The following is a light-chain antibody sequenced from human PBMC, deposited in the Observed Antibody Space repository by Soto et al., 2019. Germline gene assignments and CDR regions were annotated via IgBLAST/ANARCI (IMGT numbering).Light chain of an antibody. V-gene: IGLV1-51*01. J-gene: IGLJ2*01. CDR1: SSNIGNNY. CDR3: GTWDSSLSAVL. Sequence: QSVLTQPPSVSAAPGQKVTISCSGSSSNIGNNYVSWYQQLPGTAPKLLMYDNNKRPSGIPDRFSGSKSGTSATLGITGLQTGDEADYYCGTWDSSLSAVLFGGGTKLTVL. CDR2: DNN.